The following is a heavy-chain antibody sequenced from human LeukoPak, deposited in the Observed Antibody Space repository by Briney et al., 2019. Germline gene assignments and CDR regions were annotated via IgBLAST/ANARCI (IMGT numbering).Heavy chain of an antibody. D-gene: IGHD3-10*01. CDR3: ARSYYGKEAYYYYGMDV. Sequence: SGGSLRLSCAASGFTFSSYGMHWVRQAPGKGLEWVAVIWYDGSNKYYADSVKGRFTISRDNSKNTLYLQMNSLRAEDTAVYYCARSYYGKEAYYYYGMDVWGQGTTVTVSS. CDR2: IWYDGSNK. CDR1: GFTFSSYG. J-gene: IGHJ6*01. V-gene: IGHV3-33*01.